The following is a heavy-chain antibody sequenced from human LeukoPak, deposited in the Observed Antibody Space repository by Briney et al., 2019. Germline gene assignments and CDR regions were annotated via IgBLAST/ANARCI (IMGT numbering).Heavy chain of an antibody. Sequence: PSETLSLTCTVSGGSISSYYWSWIRQPAGKGLEWIGRIYTSGSTNYNPPLKSRVTISVDKSKNQFSLKLSSVTAADTAVYYCAGGDSSSQADYWGQGTLVTVSS. J-gene: IGHJ4*02. CDR1: GGSISSYY. CDR3: AGGDSSSQADY. D-gene: IGHD6-6*01. V-gene: IGHV4-4*07. CDR2: IYTSGST.